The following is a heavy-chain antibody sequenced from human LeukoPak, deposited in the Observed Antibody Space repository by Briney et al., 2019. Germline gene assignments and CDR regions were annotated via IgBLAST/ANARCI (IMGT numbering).Heavy chain of an antibody. J-gene: IGHJ4*02. D-gene: IGHD6-19*01. CDR2: FDPEDGET. Sequence: ASVKVSCKVSGYTLTELSMHRVRQAPGKGLEWMGGFDPEDGETVYAQKFQGRVTMTEDTSTDTAYMELSSLRSEDTAVYYCATATSGIAVAGRSGFSYFDYWGQGTLVTVSS. CDR1: GYTLTELS. CDR3: ATATSGIAVAGRSGFSYFDY. V-gene: IGHV1-24*01.